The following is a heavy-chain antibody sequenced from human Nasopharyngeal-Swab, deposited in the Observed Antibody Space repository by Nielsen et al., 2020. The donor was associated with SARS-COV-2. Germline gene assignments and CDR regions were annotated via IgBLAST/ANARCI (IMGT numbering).Heavy chain of an antibody. Sequence: SETLSLTCTVSGGSIRNYYWSWIRQPPGKGLEWIGYIYDSGTTSYNPSLKSRVTISGGTSKNQFSLKLISVTAADTAVYYCAKHQGFNDKSFYFAYWGQGTLVTVSS. D-gene: IGHD2-8*01. J-gene: IGHJ4*02. CDR2: IYDSGTT. CDR3: AKHQGFNDKSFYFAY. CDR1: GGSIRNYY. V-gene: IGHV4-59*01.